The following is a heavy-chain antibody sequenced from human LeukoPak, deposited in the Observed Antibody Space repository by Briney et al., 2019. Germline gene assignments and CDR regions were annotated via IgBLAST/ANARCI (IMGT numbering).Heavy chain of an antibody. J-gene: IGHJ6*02. CDR1: GFTFSSYS. D-gene: IGHD3-22*01. V-gene: IGHV3-21*06. CDR2: ISSSSSYI. Sequence: GGSLRLSCAASGFTFSSYSMNWVRQAPGKGLEWVSSISSSSSYIYYADSVKGRFTISRDNAKNSLYLQMNSLRAEDTAVYYCARDMGLDYYDSSGYSYYYYGMDVWGQGTTVTVSS. CDR3: ARDMGLDYYDSSGYSYYYYGMDV.